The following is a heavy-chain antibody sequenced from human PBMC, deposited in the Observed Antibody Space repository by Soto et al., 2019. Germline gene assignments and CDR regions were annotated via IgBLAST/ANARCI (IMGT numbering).Heavy chain of an antibody. D-gene: IGHD6-13*01. CDR1: GVSISSYY. CDR2: IYYSGST. Sequence: YLTCTVSGVSISSYYWSWIRQPPGKGLEWIGYIYYSGSTNYNPSLKSRVTISVDTSKNQFSLKLSSVTAAVTAVHYCARIPGIAAAGANPNWCAPWGQGTLVT. V-gene: IGHV4-59*01. J-gene: IGHJ5*02. CDR3: ARIPGIAAAGANPNWCAP.